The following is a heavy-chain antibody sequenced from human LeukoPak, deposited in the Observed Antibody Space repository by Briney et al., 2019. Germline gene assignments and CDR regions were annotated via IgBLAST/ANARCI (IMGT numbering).Heavy chain of an antibody. D-gene: IGHD3-10*01. CDR1: GFTFSSYS. V-gene: IGHV3-48*01. CDR2: ISSSSSTI. J-gene: IGHJ4*02. CDR3: ARSRRGQSFDY. Sequence: GGSLRLSCAASGFTFSSYSMNWVRQAPGKGLEWVSYISSSSSTIYYADSVKGRFTISRDNAKNSLYLQMNSLRAEDTAVYYCARSRRGQSFDYWGQGTLVTVSS.